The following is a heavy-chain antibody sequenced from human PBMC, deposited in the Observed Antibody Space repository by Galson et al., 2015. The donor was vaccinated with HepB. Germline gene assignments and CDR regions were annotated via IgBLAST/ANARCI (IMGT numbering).Heavy chain of an antibody. CDR3: ARDLGYGSGSYFDP. Sequence: SLRLSCAASGFTFDDYGVSWVRQAPGKGLEWVSGINWNGGSTGYADSVKGRFTISRDNAKNSLYLQMNSLRAEDTALYHCARDLGYGSGSYFDPWGQGTLVTVSS. CDR2: INWNGGST. V-gene: IGHV3-20*01. J-gene: IGHJ5*02. D-gene: IGHD3-10*01. CDR1: GFTFDDYG.